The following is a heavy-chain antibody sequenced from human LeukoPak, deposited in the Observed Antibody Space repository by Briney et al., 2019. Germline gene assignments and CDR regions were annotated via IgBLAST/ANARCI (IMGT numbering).Heavy chain of an antibody. Sequence: ASVKVSCMASGYSFTGYYMHWVRQAPGQGLEWMGWINANSGGTQYAQKFQGRFTMTRDTSISTAYMELTRLRSDDTVVYYCARDGYCSGGTCPDLDYWGQGTLVTVSS. CDR2: INANSGGT. D-gene: IGHD2-15*01. CDR1: GYSFTGYY. J-gene: IGHJ4*02. CDR3: ARDGYCSGGTCPDLDY. V-gene: IGHV1-2*02.